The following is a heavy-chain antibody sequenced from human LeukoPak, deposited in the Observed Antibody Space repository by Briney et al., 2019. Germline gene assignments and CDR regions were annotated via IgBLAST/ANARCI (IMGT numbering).Heavy chain of an antibody. V-gene: IGHV1-2*02. CDR2: INPNSGGT. Sequence: ASVKVSCKASGYTFTGYYMHWVRQAPGQGLEWMGWINPNSGGTNYAQKFQGRVTLTRDMSTSTDYLELSSLRSEDTAVYYCARNIWFGESADAFDIWGQGTMVTVSS. J-gene: IGHJ3*02. D-gene: IGHD3-10*01. CDR3: ARNIWFGESADAFDI. CDR1: GYTFTGYY.